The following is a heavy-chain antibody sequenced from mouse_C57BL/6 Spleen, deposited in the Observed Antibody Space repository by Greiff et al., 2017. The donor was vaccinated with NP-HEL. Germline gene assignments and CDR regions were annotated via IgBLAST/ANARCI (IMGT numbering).Heavy chain of an antibody. V-gene: IGHV1-53*01. J-gene: IGHJ2*01. CDR2: INPSNGGT. CDR3: ARDDGYYDYFDY. D-gene: IGHD2-3*01. CDR1: GYTFTSYW. Sequence: QVQLQQPGTELVKPGASVKLSCKASGYTFTSYWMHWVKQRPGPGLEWIGNINPSNGGTNYNEKFKSKATLTVDKSSSTAYMQLSSLTSEDSAVYYCARDDGYYDYFDYWGQGTTLTVSS.